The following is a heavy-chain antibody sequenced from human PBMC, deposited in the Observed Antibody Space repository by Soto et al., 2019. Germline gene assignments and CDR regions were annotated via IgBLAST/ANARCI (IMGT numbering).Heavy chain of an antibody. CDR2: IYYSGST. V-gene: IGHV4-31*03. D-gene: IGHD2-15*01. J-gene: IGHJ4*02. CDR3: AAEVVAATFYFDY. CDR1: GGSISSGGYY. Sequence: SETLSLTCTVSGGSISSGGYYWSWIRQHPGKGLEWIGCIYYSGSTYYNPSLKSRVTISVDTSKNQFSLKLSSVTAADTAVYYCAAEVVAATFYFDYWGQGTLVTVSS.